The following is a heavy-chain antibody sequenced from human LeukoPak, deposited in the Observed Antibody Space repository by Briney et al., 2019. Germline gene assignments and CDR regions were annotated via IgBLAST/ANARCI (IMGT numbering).Heavy chain of an antibody. D-gene: IGHD4-17*01. J-gene: IGHJ2*01. V-gene: IGHV3-30*18. CDR1: GFTFSSYG. Sequence: PGGSLRLSCAASGFTFSSYGMHCVRQAPGKGLEWVAGVSYDGSSKYYRDSVKGRFTISRDNSKNTLDLQMNSLRPGDTAVFYCAKGDHGDYWYLDLWGRGTLVSVSS. CDR3: AKGDHGDYWYLDL. CDR2: VSYDGSSK.